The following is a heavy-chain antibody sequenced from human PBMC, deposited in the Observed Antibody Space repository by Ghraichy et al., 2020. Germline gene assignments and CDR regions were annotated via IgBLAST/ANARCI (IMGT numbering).Heavy chain of an antibody. Sequence: GGSLRLSCAASGFTFSNYAMSWVRQIPGKGLEWVSVISGSGGSTYYADSVKGRFTISRDNSKNTLYLQMNSLRAEDTAVYYCAKWGTVVTSDWYFDLWGRGTLVTVS. V-gene: IGHV3-23*01. CDR1: GFTFSNYA. D-gene: IGHD4-23*01. CDR3: AKWGTVVTSDWYFDL. J-gene: IGHJ2*01. CDR2: ISGSGGST.